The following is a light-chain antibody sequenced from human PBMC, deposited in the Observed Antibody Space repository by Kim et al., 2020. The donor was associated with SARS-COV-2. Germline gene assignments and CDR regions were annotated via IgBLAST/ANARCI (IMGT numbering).Light chain of an antibody. CDR1: SLRSYY. V-gene: IGLV3-19*01. CDR2: DKN. J-gene: IGLJ3*02. CDR3: NSRESGVNHVV. Sequence: AWGQTVRITCQGDSLRSYYASWYQQRPGQAPLLVIYDKNNRPSGIPDRFSGSSSGNTASLTITGAQAEDEADYYCNSRESGVNHVVFGGGTQLTVL.